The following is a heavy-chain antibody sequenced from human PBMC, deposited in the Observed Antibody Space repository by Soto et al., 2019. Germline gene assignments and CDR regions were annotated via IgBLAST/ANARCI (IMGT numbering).Heavy chain of an antibody. CDR1: GGSFSGYY. V-gene: IGHV4-34*01. D-gene: IGHD4-4*01. CDR3: ARGRDYSNAPFDY. Sequence: QVQLQQWGAGLLKPSETLSLTCAVYGGSFSGYYWSWIRQPPGKGLEWIGEINHSGSTNYNPSLKSRVTKAVDTSKNQFSLKLSSVTAADTAVYYCARGRDYSNAPFDYWGQGTLVTVSS. CDR2: INHSGST. J-gene: IGHJ4*02.